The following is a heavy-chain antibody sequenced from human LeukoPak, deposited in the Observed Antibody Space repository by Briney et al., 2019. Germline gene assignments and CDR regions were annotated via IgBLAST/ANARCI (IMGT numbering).Heavy chain of an antibody. CDR1: GFTFSSYA. CDR3: ARGASVVAGSDNAFDI. J-gene: IGHJ3*02. D-gene: IGHD6-19*01. V-gene: IGHV3-23*01. Sequence: GGSLRLSCAASGFTFSSYAMNWVRQAPGKGLEWVSVISGTGGRTYYADSVKGRFTISRDNARKSLYLQMNSLRADDTAVYYCARGASVVAGSDNAFDIWGQGTMVTVSS. CDR2: ISGTGGRT.